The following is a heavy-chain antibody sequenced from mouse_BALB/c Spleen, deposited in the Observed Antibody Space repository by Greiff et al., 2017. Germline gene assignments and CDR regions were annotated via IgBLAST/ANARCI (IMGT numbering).Heavy chain of an antibody. Sequence: EVQLQQPGAELVKPGASVKLSCKASGYTFTSYWMHWVKQRPEQGLEWIGRIDPANGNTKYDPKFQGKATITADTSSNTAYLQLSSLTSEDTAVYYCASGYYGRYYFDYWGQGTTLTVSS. CDR3: ASGYYGRYYFDY. CDR2: IDPANGNT. J-gene: IGHJ2*01. V-gene: IGHV14-3*02. CDR1: GYTFTSYW. D-gene: IGHD1-2*01.